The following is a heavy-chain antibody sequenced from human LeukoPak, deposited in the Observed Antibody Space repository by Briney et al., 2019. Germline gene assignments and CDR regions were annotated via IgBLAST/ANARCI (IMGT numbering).Heavy chain of an antibody. J-gene: IGHJ4*02. V-gene: IGHV3-53*01. CDR2: IYSDGST. CDR1: GFTVSGNY. Sequence: GGSLRLSCAASGFTVSGNYMTWVRQAPGKGLEWVSLIYSDGSTFYADSVKGRFTISRDNSKNTLYIQMNSLKAGDTAVYYCGSGEWPHNYWGRGTLVTVSS. D-gene: IGHD3-10*01. CDR3: GSGEWPHNY.